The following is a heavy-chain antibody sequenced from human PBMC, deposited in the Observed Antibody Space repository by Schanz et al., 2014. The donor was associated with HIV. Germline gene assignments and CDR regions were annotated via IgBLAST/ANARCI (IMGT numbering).Heavy chain of an antibody. CDR3: ARGEGYYYDSSGFPLASGMDV. J-gene: IGHJ6*02. CDR1: GGSIISGDYY. CDR2: IYYSGNT. V-gene: IGHV4-31*03. D-gene: IGHD3-22*01. Sequence: QVPLQESGPGLVKPSETLSLTCTVSGGSIISGDYYWTWIRQHPGKGLEWIGYIYYSGNTHYNPSLRGRLTISVDTSENHFSLKLSSATVADTAVYYCARGEGYYYDSSGFPLASGMDVWGQGTTVTVSS.